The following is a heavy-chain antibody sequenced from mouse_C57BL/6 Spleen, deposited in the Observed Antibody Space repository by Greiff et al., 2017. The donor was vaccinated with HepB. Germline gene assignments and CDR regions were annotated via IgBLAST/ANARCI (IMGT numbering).Heavy chain of an antibody. CDR1: GFTFSNYW. CDR3: TGQITTAFDY. J-gene: IGHJ2*01. V-gene: IGHV6-3*01. D-gene: IGHD1-2*01. CDR2: IRLKSDNYAT. Sequence: DVKLQESGGGLVQPGGSMKLSCVASGFTFSNYWMNWVRQSPEKGLEWVAQIRLKSDNYATHYAESVKGRFTISRDDSKSSVYLQMNNLRAEDTGIYYCTGQITTAFDYWGQGTTLTVSS.